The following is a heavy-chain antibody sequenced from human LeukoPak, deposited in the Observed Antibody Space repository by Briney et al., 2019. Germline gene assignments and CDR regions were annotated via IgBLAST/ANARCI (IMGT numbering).Heavy chain of an antibody. CDR2: ISYDGSNK. J-gene: IGHJ3*02. CDR1: GFTFSSYG. D-gene: IGHD3-22*01. CDR3: AKDQGITMIVVVIPAAFDI. Sequence: GGSLRLSCAASGFTFSSYGMHWVRQAPGKGLEWVAVISYDGSNKYYADSVKGRFTISRDDSKNTLYLQMNSLRAEDTAVYYCAKDQGITMIVVVIPAAFDIWGQGTMVTVSS. V-gene: IGHV3-30*18.